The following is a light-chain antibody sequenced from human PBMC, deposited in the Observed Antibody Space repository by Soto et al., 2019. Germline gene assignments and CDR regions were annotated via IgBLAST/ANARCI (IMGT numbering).Light chain of an antibody. Sequence: EIVMTQTPLSLSVTPGQPASISCKSSRSLLNTDGKTYVYWYQQKPGQPPQLLISEVSYRFSGVPDRFSGSGSGKEFTLKISRVQPEDVGVYYCMQSLHLPWTFGQGTKVE. V-gene: IGKV2D-29*01. CDR2: EVS. CDR3: MQSLHLPWT. J-gene: IGKJ1*01. CDR1: RSLLNTDGKTY.